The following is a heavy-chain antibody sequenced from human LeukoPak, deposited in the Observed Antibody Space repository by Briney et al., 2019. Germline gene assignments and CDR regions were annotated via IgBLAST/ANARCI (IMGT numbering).Heavy chain of an antibody. D-gene: IGHD3-3*01. Sequence: GGSLRLSCTASGFTFSSYWMSWVRQAPGKGLEWVANIKQDGSEKDYVDSVKGRFTISRDNAKNSLYLQMNSLRAEDTAVYYCARGVPYDSWSGPHYSDYWGQGTLVTVSS. CDR1: GFTFSSYW. CDR2: IKQDGSEK. V-gene: IGHV3-7*01. CDR3: ARGVPYDSWSGPHYSDY. J-gene: IGHJ4*02.